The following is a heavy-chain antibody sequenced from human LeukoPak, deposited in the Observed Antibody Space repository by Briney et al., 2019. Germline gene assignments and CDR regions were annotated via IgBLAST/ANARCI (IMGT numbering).Heavy chain of an antibody. CDR2: ISSSSSYI. D-gene: IGHD4-17*01. CDR1: GFTFSSYS. V-gene: IGHV3-21*01. CDR3: ARDNYGYGDYFAVLDY. J-gene: IGHJ4*02. Sequence: GGSLRLSCAASGFTFSSYSMNWVRQAPGKGLEWVSSISSSSSYIYYADSVKGRFTISRDNAKNSLYLQMNSLRAEDTAAYYCARDNYGYGDYFAVLDYWGQGTLVTVSS.